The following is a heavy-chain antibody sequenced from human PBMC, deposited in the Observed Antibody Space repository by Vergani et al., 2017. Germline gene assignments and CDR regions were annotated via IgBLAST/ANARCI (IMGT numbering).Heavy chain of an antibody. V-gene: IGHV3-33*01. D-gene: IGHD5-12*01. CDR1: GFTFSSYA. Sequence: QVQLVESGGGVVQPGRSLRLSCAASGFTFSSYAMHWVRQAPGKGLEWVAVIWYDGSDKYYADSVKGRFTISRYNSKNTLYVQMNSLRAEDTAVYYCAREKEWLRLGGGMDVWGKGTTVTVSS. CDR2: IWYDGSDK. CDR3: AREKEWLRLGGGMDV. J-gene: IGHJ6*04.